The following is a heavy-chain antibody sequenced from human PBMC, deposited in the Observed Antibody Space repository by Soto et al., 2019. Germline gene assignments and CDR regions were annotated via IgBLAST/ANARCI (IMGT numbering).Heavy chain of an antibody. D-gene: IGHD3-22*01. CDR3: ATMSSENYYDPVFS. Sequence: QVQLVESGGGLVKTGGSLRIVCEASGFTFSDYYMSWVRQAPGKGLEWVSYISSSGNIIYYADSVKGRFTISRDNAKNSVYLQMNSLRAEDTALYFCATMSSENYYDPVFSWGQGTLVTVSS. CDR2: ISSSGNII. J-gene: IGHJ4*02. V-gene: IGHV3-11*01. CDR1: GFTFSDYY.